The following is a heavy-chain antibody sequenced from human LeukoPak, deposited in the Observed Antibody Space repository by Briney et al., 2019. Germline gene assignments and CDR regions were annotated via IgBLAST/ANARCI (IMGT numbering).Heavy chain of an antibody. J-gene: IGHJ3*02. CDR1: GFTFNNFA. CDR2: IGSSSATT. Sequence: GGSLRLSCEASGFTFNNFAMSWVRQAPGKGPEWVSGIGSSSATTFYADSVKGRYTISRDNSKNTVYLEMNSLRDEDTAVYYCASGAVSYAFDIWGQGTRVTVSS. V-gene: IGHV3-23*01. CDR3: ASGAVSYAFDI. D-gene: IGHD2-15*01.